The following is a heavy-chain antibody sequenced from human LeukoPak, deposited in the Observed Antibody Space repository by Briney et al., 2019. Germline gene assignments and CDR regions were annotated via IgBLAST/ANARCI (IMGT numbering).Heavy chain of an antibody. Sequence: GKXLEXXAVISYDGSNKYYADSVKGRFTISRDNSKNTLYLQMNSLRAEDTAVYYCAKDPRLRYFDWLLRTYYFDYWGQGTLVTVSS. J-gene: IGHJ4*02. D-gene: IGHD3-9*01. V-gene: IGHV3-30*18. CDR3: AKDPRLRYFDWLLRTYYFDY. CDR2: ISYDGSNK.